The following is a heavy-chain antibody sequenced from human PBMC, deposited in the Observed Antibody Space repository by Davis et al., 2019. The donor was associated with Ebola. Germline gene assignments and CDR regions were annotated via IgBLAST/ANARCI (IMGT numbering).Heavy chain of an antibody. CDR3: AREVGRRASPVYYFDY. D-gene: IGHD1-26*01. CDR2: INHSGST. CDR1: GGSFSGYY. V-gene: IGHV4-34*01. Sequence: GSLRLSCAVYGGSFSGYYWSWIRQPPGKGLEWIGEINHSGSTNYNPSLKSRVTISVDTSKNQFSLKLSSVTAADTAVYYCAREVGRRASPVYYFDYWGQGTLVTVSS. J-gene: IGHJ4*02.